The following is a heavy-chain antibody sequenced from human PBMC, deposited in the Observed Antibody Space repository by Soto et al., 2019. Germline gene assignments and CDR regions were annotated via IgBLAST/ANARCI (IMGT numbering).Heavy chain of an antibody. V-gene: IGHV4-61*01. D-gene: IGHD5-18*01. J-gene: IGHJ5*02. CDR1: GGSVSSGSYY. CDR3: GGGVPYSYGYVSWFDP. CDR2: IYYSGST. Sequence: QVQLQESGPGLVKPSETLSLTCTVSGGSVSSGSYYWSWIRQPPGKGLEWIGYIYYSGSTNYNPSLKGRVTISVDTSKNQFPLKVGSVTAADTAVYYWGGGVPYSYGYVSWFDPWGQGTLVTVSS.